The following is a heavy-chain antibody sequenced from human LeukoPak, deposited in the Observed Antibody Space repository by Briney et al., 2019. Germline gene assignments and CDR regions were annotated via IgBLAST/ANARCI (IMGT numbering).Heavy chain of an antibody. CDR2: IYYSGST. V-gene: IGHV4-59*01. J-gene: IGHJ6*02. Sequence: SESLSLTCTVSGGSISSYYWSWIRQPPGKGLEWIGYIYYSGSTNYNPSLKGRVTISVDTSKNQFSLKLSSVTAADTAVYYCARDWYDIFGYYYGMDVWGQGTTVTVSS. CDR3: ARDWYDIFGYYYGMDV. D-gene: IGHD3-9*01. CDR1: GGSISSYY.